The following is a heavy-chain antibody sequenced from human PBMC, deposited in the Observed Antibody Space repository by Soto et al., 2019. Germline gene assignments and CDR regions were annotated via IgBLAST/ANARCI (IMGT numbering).Heavy chain of an antibody. D-gene: IGHD4-17*01. CDR1: GFTFSSYG. CDR3: ATGYRDYVDGY. CDR2: ISYDGSSK. J-gene: IGHJ4*02. V-gene: IGHV3-30*03. Sequence: GGSLRLSCAASGFTFSSYGMHWVRQAPGKGLEWVAVISYDGSSKYYADSVKGRFTISRDNSKNTLYLQMNSLRAEDTAVYYCATGYRDYVDGYWGQGTLVTVSS.